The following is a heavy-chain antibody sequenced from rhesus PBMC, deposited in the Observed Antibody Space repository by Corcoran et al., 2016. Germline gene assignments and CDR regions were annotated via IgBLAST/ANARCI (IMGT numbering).Heavy chain of an antibody. CDR1: GGSISSGYYY. J-gene: IGHJ4*01. Sequence: QVQLQESGPGLVKPSETLSLTCAVSGGSISSGYYYWSWIRQPPGKGLDWIGYITYSGRTSYNPSLKSLVTISRDTSKNQFSLKLICVTAADMAVYYCARDNSSGRRYFDYWGQGVLVTVSS. V-gene: IGHV4-122*02. CDR2: ITYSGRT. CDR3: ARDNSSGRRYFDY. D-gene: IGHD6-31*01.